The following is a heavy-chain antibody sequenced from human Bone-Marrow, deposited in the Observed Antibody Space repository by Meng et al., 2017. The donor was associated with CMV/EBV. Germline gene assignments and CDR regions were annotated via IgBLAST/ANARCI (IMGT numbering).Heavy chain of an antibody. Sequence: FCNASGYYFPRYVLSWVRQATVQVLEWMGWISAYIGNTNDAQKLQGRVPMTTDTSTSTAYLERRSLRSDYTAVYYCARGVGATSDYWGQGTLVTVSS. CDR2: ISAYIGNT. D-gene: IGHD1-26*01. CDR1: GYYFPRYV. CDR3: ARGVGATSDY. J-gene: IGHJ4*02. V-gene: IGHV1-18*01.